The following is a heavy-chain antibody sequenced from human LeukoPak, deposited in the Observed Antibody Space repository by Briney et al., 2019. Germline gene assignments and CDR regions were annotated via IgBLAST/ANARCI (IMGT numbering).Heavy chain of an antibody. V-gene: IGHV4-39*07. J-gene: IGHJ6*03. Sequence: SETLSLTCTVSGGSISSSSYYWDWIRQPPGKGLEWIGSIFHSGSTYYNPSLKSRVSISRDTAKNHFSLKLSSVTAADTAVYYCTRGSIAYYYMDVWGKGTTVTISS. CDR2: IFHSGST. D-gene: IGHD3-22*01. CDR3: TRGSIAYYYMDV. CDR1: GGSISSSSYY.